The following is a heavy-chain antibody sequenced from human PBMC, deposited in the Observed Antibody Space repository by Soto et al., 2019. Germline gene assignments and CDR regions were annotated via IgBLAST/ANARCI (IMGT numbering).Heavy chain of an antibody. J-gene: IGHJ6*02. CDR3: ARDVSGPGATYVMDV. V-gene: IGHV1-2*04. Sequence: ASVKVSCKASGYTFTGYYMHWVRPAPGQGLEWMGWINPNSGGTNYAQKFQGWVTMTRDTSISTAYMELTSLTYDDTAVYYCARDVSGPGATYVMDVWGQGTTVTVSS. CDR1: GYTFTGYY. D-gene: IGHD2-2*01. CDR2: INPNSGGT.